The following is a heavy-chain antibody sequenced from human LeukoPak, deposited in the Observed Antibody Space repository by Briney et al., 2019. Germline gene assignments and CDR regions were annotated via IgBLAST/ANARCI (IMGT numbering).Heavy chain of an antibody. CDR1: GFTFISQG. CDR3: AKEAWVYSGSFSD. CDR2: LSGSGGSI. J-gene: IGHJ4*02. D-gene: IGHD1-26*01. V-gene: IGHV3-23*01. Sequence: GGSLSLSCAASGFTFISQGMSWLRQAPGKGLEWLSALSGSGGSIYYADSVKGRFTISRDNSKSTLYLQMDNLRVEDTALYYCAKEAWVYSGSFSDWGQGTLVTVSS.